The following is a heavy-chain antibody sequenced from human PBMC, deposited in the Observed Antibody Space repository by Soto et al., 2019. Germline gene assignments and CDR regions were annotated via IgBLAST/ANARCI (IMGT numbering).Heavy chain of an antibody. CDR3: ATAVDTAMVRPPDY. V-gene: IGHV1-24*01. J-gene: IGHJ4*02. CDR1: GYTLTELS. D-gene: IGHD5-18*01. Sequence: GASVKVSCKVSGYTLTELSMHWVRQAPGKGLEWMGGFDPEDGETIYAQKFQGRVTMTEDTSTDTAYMELSSLRSEDTAVYYCATAVDTAMVRPPDYWGQGTLVTVSS. CDR2: FDPEDGET.